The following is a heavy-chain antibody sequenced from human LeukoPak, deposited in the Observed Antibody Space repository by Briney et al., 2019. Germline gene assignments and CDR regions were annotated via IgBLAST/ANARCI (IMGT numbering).Heavy chain of an antibody. Sequence: GGSLRLSCAASGLTFSSYAMSWVRQGPGKGLEWVSSVSGSGSTTYYADSVKGRFTISRDNSKNTLFLQMNSLRAEDTAIYYCARNEEVVPSTHFDYWGQGTLVTVSS. D-gene: IGHD2-15*01. CDR1: GLTFSSYA. CDR3: ARNEEVVPSTHFDY. CDR2: VSGSGSTT. J-gene: IGHJ4*02. V-gene: IGHV3-23*01.